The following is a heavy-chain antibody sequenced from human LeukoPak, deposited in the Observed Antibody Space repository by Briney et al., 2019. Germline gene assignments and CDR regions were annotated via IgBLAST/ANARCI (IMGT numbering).Heavy chain of an antibody. J-gene: IGHJ4*02. V-gene: IGHV4-39*07. CDR2: IYYSGST. CDR1: GGSISSSSYY. Sequence: SETLSLTCTVSGGSISSSSYYWGWIRQPPGKGLEWIGSIYYSGSTYYNPSLKSRVTISVDTSKNQFSLKLSSVTAADTAVYYCARVYYGAQDYWGQGTLVTVSS. CDR3: ARVYYGAQDY. D-gene: IGHD3-22*01.